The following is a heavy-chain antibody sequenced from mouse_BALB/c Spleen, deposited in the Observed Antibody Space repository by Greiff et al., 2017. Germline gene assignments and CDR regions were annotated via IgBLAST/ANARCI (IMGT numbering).Heavy chain of an antibody. CDR2: IRNKANGYTT. Sequence: EVQVVESGGCLVQPGESLRLSCAPSGFTFTDYYMSWVRPPPGKALEWLGFIRNKANGYTTEYSASVKGRFTITRDNSQSILYRQMNTQRAENSTTYYFAKDRGWRDAMDYWGQGTSVTVSS. V-gene: IGHV7-3*02. J-gene: IGHJ4*01. D-gene: IGHD2-3*01. CDR3: AKDRGWRDAMDY. CDR1: GFTFTDYY.